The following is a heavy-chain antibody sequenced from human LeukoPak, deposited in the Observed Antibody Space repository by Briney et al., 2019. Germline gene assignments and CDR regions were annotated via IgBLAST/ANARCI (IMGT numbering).Heavy chain of an antibody. J-gene: IGHJ5*02. CDR2: IYYSGST. CDR1: GGSISSGGYY. CDR3: ARCTGVDNWFDP. Sequence: PSQTLSLTCTVSGGSISSGGYYWSWIRQHPGKGLEWIGYIYYSGSTYYNPSLKSRVTISVDTSKNQFSLKLSSVTAADTAVYYCARCTGVDNWFDPWGQGTLVTVSS. D-gene: IGHD3-10*02. V-gene: IGHV4-30-4*08.